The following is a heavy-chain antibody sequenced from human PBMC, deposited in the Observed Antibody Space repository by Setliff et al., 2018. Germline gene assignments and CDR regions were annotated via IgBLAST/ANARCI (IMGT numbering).Heavy chain of an antibody. D-gene: IGHD6-19*01. CDR3: ARDQFSSGWYGAPESYFDR. V-gene: IGHV4-61*09. CDR1: GGSISSGSYY. Sequence: SETLSLTCSVSGGSISSGSYYWTWIRQPAGKGLEWIGHIYTSGTTKYNPSLKSRVTISVDASKNQFFLKLTSVTAADTAVYYCARDQFSSGWYGAPESYFDRWGQGVLVTVSS. CDR2: IYTSGTT. J-gene: IGHJ4*02.